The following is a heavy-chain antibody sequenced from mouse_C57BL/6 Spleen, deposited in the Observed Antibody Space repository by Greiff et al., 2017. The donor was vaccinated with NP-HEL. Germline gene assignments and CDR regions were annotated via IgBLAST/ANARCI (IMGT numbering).Heavy chain of an antibody. V-gene: IGHV7-3*01. CDR3: ARPYYGISYGYFDV. D-gene: IGHD1-1*01. CDR1: GFTFTDYY. J-gene: IGHJ1*03. Sequence: VESGGGLVQPGGSLSLSCAASGFTFTDYYMSWVRQPPGKALEWLGFIRNKANGYTTEYSASVKGRFTISRDNSQSILYLQMNALRAEDSATYYCARPYYGISYGYFDVWGTGTTVTVSS. CDR2: IRNKANGYTT.